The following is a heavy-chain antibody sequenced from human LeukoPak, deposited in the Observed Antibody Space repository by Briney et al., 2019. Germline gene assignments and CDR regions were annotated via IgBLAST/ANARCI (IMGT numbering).Heavy chain of an antibody. D-gene: IGHD1-26*01. Sequence: ASVEVSCKVSGYTLTELSMHWVRQAPGKGLEWMGGFDPEDGETIYAQKFQGRVTMTEDTSTDTAYMELSSLRSEDTAVYYCATVRELIGAFDIWGQGTMVTVSS. CDR2: FDPEDGET. V-gene: IGHV1-24*01. CDR3: ATVRELIGAFDI. CDR1: GYTLTELS. J-gene: IGHJ3*02.